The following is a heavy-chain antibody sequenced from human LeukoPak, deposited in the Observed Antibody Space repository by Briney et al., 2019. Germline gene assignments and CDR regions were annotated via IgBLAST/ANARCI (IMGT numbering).Heavy chain of an antibody. CDR1: GFTVSSSH. J-gene: IGHJ6*02. Sequence: GGSLRLSCAASGFTVSSSHMSWVRQAPGKGLEWVSAIYSGGSTYYADSVKGRFTISRDNSRTTVYLQMNSLRPEDTAVYYCARDLFLPAIAMGGLDVWGQGTTVTVSS. D-gene: IGHD3-10*01. CDR3: ARDLFLPAIAMGGLDV. V-gene: IGHV3-53*01. CDR2: IYSGGST.